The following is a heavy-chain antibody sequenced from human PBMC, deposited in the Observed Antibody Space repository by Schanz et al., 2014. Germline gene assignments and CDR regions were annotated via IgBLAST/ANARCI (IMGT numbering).Heavy chain of an antibody. J-gene: IGHJ5*02. V-gene: IGHV1-18*01. D-gene: IGHD5-12*01. Sequence: GPEVKEPGASVKVSCEASRYTFNTYGLNWVRQAPGQGLEWMGWISAYTNNTNYAQKFQGRVTFTADKSTSTAYMELSSLKSEDTAVYYCARGPLGTSPWGQGTLVTVSS. CDR3: ARGPLGTSP. CDR1: RYTFNTYG. CDR2: ISAYTNNT.